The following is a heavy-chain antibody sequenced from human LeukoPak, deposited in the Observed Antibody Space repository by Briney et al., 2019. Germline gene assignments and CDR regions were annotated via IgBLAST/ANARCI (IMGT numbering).Heavy chain of an antibody. V-gene: IGHV1-2*02. J-gene: IGHJ6*04. Sequence: ASVKVSCKASGYTFTGYYMHWVRQAPGQGLEWMGWINPNSGGTNYAQKFQGRVTMTRDTSISTAYMELSRLRSDDTAVYYCARSYYYDNRMDVWGKGTTVTISS. CDR2: INPNSGGT. CDR3: ARSYYYDNRMDV. D-gene: IGHD3-22*01. CDR1: GYTFTGYY.